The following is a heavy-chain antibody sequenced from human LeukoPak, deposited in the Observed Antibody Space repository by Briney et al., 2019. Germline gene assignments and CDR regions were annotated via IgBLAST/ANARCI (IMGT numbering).Heavy chain of an antibody. CDR2: VYHTGST. V-gene: IGHV4-38-2*01. J-gene: IGHJ4*02. CDR3: ASHYYASSGSLFDS. CDR1: GYSISSGYY. Sequence: PSQTLSLTCAVSGYSISSGYYWVWIRQPPGKGLEWIGSVYHTGSTYYHPSLKSRVTISLDTSKNQFSLRLTSVTAADTALYYCASHYYASSGSLFDSWGRGSPVTVSS. D-gene: IGHD3-22*01.